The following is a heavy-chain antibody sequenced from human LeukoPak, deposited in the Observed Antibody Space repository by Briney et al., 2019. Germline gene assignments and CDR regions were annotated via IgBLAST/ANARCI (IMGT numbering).Heavy chain of an antibody. CDR3: AKDPAIAVAARGNWFDP. CDR1: GFTFSSYD. J-gene: IGHJ5*02. CDR2: IGTAGDT. Sequence: GGSLRLSCAAPGFTFSSYDMHWVRQVTGKGLEWVSAIGTAGDTYYAGSVKGRFTISRENTRNSLYLQMNSLRAGDTAVYYCAKDPAIAVAARGNWFDPWGQGTLVTVSS. V-gene: IGHV3-13*01. D-gene: IGHD6-19*01.